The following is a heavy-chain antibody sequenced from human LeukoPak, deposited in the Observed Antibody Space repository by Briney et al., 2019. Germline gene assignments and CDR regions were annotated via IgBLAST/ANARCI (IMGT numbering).Heavy chain of an antibody. CDR1: GFNSEDHA. CDR3: TKDRIGKNHGDYDSIDY. V-gene: IGHV3-9*02. Sequence: SLRLSCVVSGFNSEDHAMHWVRQAPGRGLEWVSGIYWSSSGTGYADSVKGRFTVSRDSAKNSLYLQMNSLRAEDTALYYCTKDRIGKNHGDYDSIDYWGQGTLVTVSS. CDR2: IYWSSSGT. D-gene: IGHD4-17*01. J-gene: IGHJ4*02.